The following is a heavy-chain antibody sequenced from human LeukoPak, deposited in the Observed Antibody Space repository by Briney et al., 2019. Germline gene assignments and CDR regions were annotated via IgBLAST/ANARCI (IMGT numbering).Heavy chain of an antibody. CDR3: ARQVIPYYDSSGYYSDY. CDR1: GYSFTSYW. Sequence: GESLKISCKGSGYSFTSYWIGWVRPMPGKGLEWMGIIYPGDSDTRYSPSFQGQVTISADKSISTAYLQWSSLKASDTAMYYCARQVIPYYDSSGYYSDYWGQGTLVTVSS. J-gene: IGHJ4*02. CDR2: IYPGDSDT. D-gene: IGHD3-22*01. V-gene: IGHV5-51*01.